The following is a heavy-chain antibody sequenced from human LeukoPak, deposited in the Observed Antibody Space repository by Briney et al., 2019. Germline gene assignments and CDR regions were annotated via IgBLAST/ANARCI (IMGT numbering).Heavy chain of an antibody. D-gene: IGHD2-2*01. CDR3: ARESMEYQLLSQINYFDY. CDR1: GYTFISYG. Sequence: ASVKVSCKASGYTFISYGISWVRQATGQGLEWMGWMNPNSGNTGYAQKFQGRVTITRNTSISTAYMELSSLRAEDTAVYYCARESMEYQLLSQINYFDYWGQGTLVTVSS. CDR2: MNPNSGNT. V-gene: IGHV1-8*03. J-gene: IGHJ4*02.